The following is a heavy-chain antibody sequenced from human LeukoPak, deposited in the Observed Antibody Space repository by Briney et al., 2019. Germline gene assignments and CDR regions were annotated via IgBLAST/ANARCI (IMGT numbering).Heavy chain of an antibody. Sequence: PGGSLRLSCAASGFTFSSYAMHWVRQAPGKGLEWVAVISYDGSNKYYADSVKGRFTISRDNSKNTLYLQMNSLRAEDTAVYYCARGVEAAAYRGMGFDPWGQGTLVTVSS. D-gene: IGHD6-13*01. CDR3: ARGVEAAAYRGMGFDP. V-gene: IGHV3-30-3*01. J-gene: IGHJ5*02. CDR1: GFTFSSYA. CDR2: ISYDGSNK.